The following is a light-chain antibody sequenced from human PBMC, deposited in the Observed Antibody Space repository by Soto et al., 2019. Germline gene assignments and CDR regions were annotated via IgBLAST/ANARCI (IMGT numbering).Light chain of an antibody. CDR2: WAS. CDR3: QQYYTTPRT. J-gene: IGKJ1*01. V-gene: IGKV4-1*01. Sequence: DIVMAQSPDSLAVSLGERATINCKSSQSVLYSSNNKNYLSWYQKKPGQPPKLLIYWASTRESGVPDRLSGTGSGTDFTLTISSLQAEDVAVYSCQQYYTTPRTFGQGTKVDIK. CDR1: QSVLYSSNNKNY.